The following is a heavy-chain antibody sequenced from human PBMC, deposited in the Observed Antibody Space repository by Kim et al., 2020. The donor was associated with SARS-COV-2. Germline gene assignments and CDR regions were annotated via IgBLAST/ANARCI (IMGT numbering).Heavy chain of an antibody. CDR1: GGSFSGYY. V-gene: IGHV4-34*01. J-gene: IGHJ4*02. Sequence: SETLSLTCAVYGGSFSGYYWSWIRQPPGKGLEWIGEINHSGSTNYNPSLKSRVTISVDTSKNQFSLKLSSVTAADTAVYYCARGEIMITFGGVIVETPSGDWGQGTLVTVSS. CDR2: INHSGST. D-gene: IGHD3-16*02. CDR3: ARGEIMITFGGVIVETPSGD.